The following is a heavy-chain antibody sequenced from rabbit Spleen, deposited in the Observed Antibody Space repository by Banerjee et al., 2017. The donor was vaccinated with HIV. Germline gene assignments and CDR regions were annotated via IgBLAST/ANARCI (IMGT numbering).Heavy chain of an antibody. D-gene: IGHD2-1*01. Sequence: QEQLEESGGDLVKPEGSLTLTCTASGFSFSSSYWICWVRQAPGKGLEWIACIDGGSSGSTYYANWAKGRFTISKTSSTTVTLQMTSLTAADTATYFCARGLNNGGDGLNLWGQGTLVTVS. CDR2: IDGGSSGST. CDR3: ARGLNNGGDGLNL. V-gene: IGHV1S45*01. J-gene: IGHJ4*01. CDR1: GFSFSSSYW.